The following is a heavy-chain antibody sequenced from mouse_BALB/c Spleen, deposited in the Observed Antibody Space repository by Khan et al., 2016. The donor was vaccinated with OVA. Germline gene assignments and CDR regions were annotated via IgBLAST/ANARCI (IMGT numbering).Heavy chain of an antibody. CDR2: ITPSTGYT. CDR3: ARAIFDGDPPFAY. J-gene: IGHJ3*01. V-gene: IGHV1-7*01. CDR1: GYTFISYW. D-gene: IGHD2-3*01. Sequence: QVQLQQSGAELAKPGASVKMSCKASGYTFISYWMHWVKQRPGQGLEWIGYITPSTGYTEYNQKFKDKATLTSDKSSSTAYMQLSSLTSEDSAVYYWARAIFDGDPPFAYWGQGTLVTVSA.